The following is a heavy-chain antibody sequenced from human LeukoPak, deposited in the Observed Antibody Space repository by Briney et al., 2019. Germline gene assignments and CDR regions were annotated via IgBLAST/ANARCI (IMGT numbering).Heavy chain of an antibody. D-gene: IGHD3-3*01. J-gene: IGHJ4*02. CDR2: IYYSGST. Sequence: PSETLSLTCTVSGGSISSYYWSWIRQPPGKGLEWIGYIYYSGSTNYNPSLKSRVTISVDTSKNQFSLKLSSVTAADTAVYYCATTTPLLFGVYDYWGQGTLVTVSS. V-gene: IGHV4-59*01. CDR3: ATTTPLLFGVYDY. CDR1: GGSISSYY.